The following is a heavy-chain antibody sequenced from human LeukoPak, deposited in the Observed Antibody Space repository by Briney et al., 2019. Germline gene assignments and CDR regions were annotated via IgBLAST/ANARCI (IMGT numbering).Heavy chain of an antibody. V-gene: IGHV4-38-2*01. CDR2: SYHSGTS. Sequence: SETLSLTCGVSGYSISTGYYWGWVRQPPGKGLEWIGNSYHSGTSYYNPSLKSRVSISVDTSKSQFSLNLRSVTAADTAVYYCARKYGSNAGYFDYWGQGALVTVSS. J-gene: IGHJ4*02. D-gene: IGHD4-23*01. CDR3: ARKYGSNAGYFDY. CDR1: GYSISTGYY.